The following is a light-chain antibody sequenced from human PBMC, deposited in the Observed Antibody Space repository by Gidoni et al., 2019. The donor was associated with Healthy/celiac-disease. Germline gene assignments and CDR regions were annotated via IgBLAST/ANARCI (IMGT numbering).Light chain of an antibody. CDR1: QRISSS. CDR3: QQSYSTPWT. V-gene: IGKV1-39*01. J-gene: IGKJ1*01. CDR2: AAS. Sequence: DIQRTPSPSSLSASVGDRVTITCRASQRISSSLNWYKQKPGKAPKLLSYAASSLKSGVPSRFSGSGSGTDFPLTISSLQPEDFATYYGQQSYSTPWTFGQGTKVEIK.